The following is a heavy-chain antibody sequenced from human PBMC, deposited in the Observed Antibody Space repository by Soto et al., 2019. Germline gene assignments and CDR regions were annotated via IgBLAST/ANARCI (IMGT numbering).Heavy chain of an antibody. D-gene: IGHD1-26*01. CDR2: VYYTGDT. Sequence: QAQLQQSGPRLVKPSETLSFTCTVSSGPSSSHNWGWIRQSPGRGLEWIGYVYYTGDTSYNPSLKSRVTISADTSTNNISLTLTSVTAADTAVYYCARQGIDYLHGLVDVWGQGPTVSVSS. CDR3: ARQGIDYLHGLVDV. CDR1: SGPSSSHN. V-gene: IGHV4-59*08. J-gene: IGHJ6*02.